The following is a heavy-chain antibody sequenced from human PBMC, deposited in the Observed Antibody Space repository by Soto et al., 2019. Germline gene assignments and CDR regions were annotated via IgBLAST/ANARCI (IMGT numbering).Heavy chain of an antibody. CDR1: GDSISNLVYF. D-gene: IGHD2-15*01. CDR2: IYKSATT. J-gene: IGHJ5*01. Sequence: SETLSLTCSVSGDSISNLVYFWAWIRQPPGQALEYIGYIYKSATTYYNPSFESRVAISVDASKSQFSLHVTSVTAADTAVYFCARGRYCLTGRCFPNWFDSWGQGALVTVSS. CDR3: ARGRYCLTGRCFPNWFDS. V-gene: IGHV4-30-4*01.